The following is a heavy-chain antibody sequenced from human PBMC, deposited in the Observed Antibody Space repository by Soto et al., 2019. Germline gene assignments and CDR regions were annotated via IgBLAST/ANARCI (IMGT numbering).Heavy chain of an antibody. J-gene: IGHJ3*02. V-gene: IGHV1-46*01. CDR1: GYTFTSYY. CDR2: INPSGGST. Sequence: ASVKVSCKASGYTFTSYYMHWVRQAPGQGLEWMGIINPSGGSTSCAQKFQGRVTMTRDTSTSTVYMELSSLRSEDTAVYYCASHYYGSGSYYNAFDIWGQGTMVTVSS. D-gene: IGHD3-10*01. CDR3: ASHYYGSGSYYNAFDI.